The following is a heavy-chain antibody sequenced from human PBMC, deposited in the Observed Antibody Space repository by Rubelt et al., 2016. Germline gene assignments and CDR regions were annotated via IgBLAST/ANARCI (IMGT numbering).Heavy chain of an antibody. Sequence: ESGPGLVKPSETLSLTCTVSGGSISSYYWSWIRQPAGKGLEWIGRIYTSGSTNYNPSLKSRVTMSVDTSKNQFSLKLSSVTAADTAGDYCARGDPDRGSRTVTLDYWGQGTLVTVSS. CDR3: ARGDPDRGSRTVTLDY. J-gene: IGHJ4*02. CDR2: IYTSGST. V-gene: IGHV4-4*07. CDR1: GGSISSYY. D-gene: IGHD4-17*01.